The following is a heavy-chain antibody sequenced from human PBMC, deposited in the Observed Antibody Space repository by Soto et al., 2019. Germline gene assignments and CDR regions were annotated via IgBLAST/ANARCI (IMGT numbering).Heavy chain of an antibody. CDR3: ARTSLTMLGPGYDYNGMGV. D-gene: IGHD3-3*01. CDR2: ISYSGST. J-gene: IGHJ6*02. CDR1: GGSISSGDYY. V-gene: IGHV4-30-4*01. Sequence: SESLSLTCTVSGGSISSGDYYWTRIRQPPGKGLEWIGYISYSGSTHYSPSLKSRVSITVDTSKNQFSLNLASVSAEDTAVYYCARTSLTMLGPGYDYNGMGVWGLGTTVTVSS.